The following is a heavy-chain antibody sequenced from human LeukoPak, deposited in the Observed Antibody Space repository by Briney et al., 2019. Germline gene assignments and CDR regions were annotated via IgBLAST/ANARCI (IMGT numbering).Heavy chain of an antibody. V-gene: IGHV3-30*18. CDR2: ISYDGSNK. CDR1: GFTFSSYG. Sequence: GRSLRLSRAASGFTFSSYGMHWVRQAPGKGLEWVAVISYDGSNKYYADSVKGRFTISRDNSKNTLYLQMNSLRAEDTAVYYCAKARYCSSTSCRAPSAFDIWGQGTMVTVSS. CDR3: AKARYCSSTSCRAPSAFDI. J-gene: IGHJ3*02. D-gene: IGHD2-2*01.